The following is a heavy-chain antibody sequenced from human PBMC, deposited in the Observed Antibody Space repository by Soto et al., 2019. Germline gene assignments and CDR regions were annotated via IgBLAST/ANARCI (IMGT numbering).Heavy chain of an antibody. CDR1: GGSFSGYY. CDR2: INHSGST. CDR3: ARSGDYYDSSGYDAFDI. V-gene: IGHV4-34*01. J-gene: IGHJ3*02. D-gene: IGHD3-22*01. Sequence: PSETLSLTCAVYGGSFSGYYWSWIRQPPGKGLEWIGEINHSGSTNYNPSLKSRVTISVDTSKNQFSLKLSSVTAADTAVYYCARSGDYYDSSGYDAFDIWGQGTMVTVSS.